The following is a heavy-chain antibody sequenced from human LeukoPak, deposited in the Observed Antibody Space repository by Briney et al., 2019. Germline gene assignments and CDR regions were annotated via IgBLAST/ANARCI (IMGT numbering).Heavy chain of an antibody. D-gene: IGHD5-12*01. CDR1: GFTFSSYE. CDR3: ARGLVAPDAFDI. J-gene: IGHJ3*02. Sequence: PGGSLRLSCATSGFTFSSYEMNWVRQAPGKGLEWVSYISSSGSTIYYADSVKGRFTISRDNAKNSLYLQMNSLRAEDTAVYYCARGLVAPDAFDIWGQGTMVTVSS. CDR2: ISSSGSTI. V-gene: IGHV3-48*03.